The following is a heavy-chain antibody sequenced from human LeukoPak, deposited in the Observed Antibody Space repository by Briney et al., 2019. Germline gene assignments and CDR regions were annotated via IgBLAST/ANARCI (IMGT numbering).Heavy chain of an antibody. CDR1: GYSISSGYY. J-gene: IGHJ4*02. Sequence: SETLSLTCTVFGYSISSGYYWGWIRQPPGKGLEWIGSIYHSGSTYYNPSLKSRVTISVVTSKNQFSLKLSSVTAADTAVYYCARDDGEMATAFDYWGQGTLVTVSS. CDR2: IYHSGST. V-gene: IGHV4-38-2*02. D-gene: IGHD5-24*01. CDR3: ARDDGEMATAFDY.